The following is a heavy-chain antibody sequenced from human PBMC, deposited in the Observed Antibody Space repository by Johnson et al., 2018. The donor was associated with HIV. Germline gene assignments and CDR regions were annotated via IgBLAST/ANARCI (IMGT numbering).Heavy chain of an antibody. CDR3: AKHNGLDSSWPFDAFDI. D-gene: IGHD6-13*01. Sequence: QVQLVESGGGLVQPGGSLRLSCAASGFTFSHNAMHWVRQGPGKGLEYVSAISGSGGSTYYAYSVKGRFTISRDSSKNTLYLQVNSLRPEETAVYYCAKHNGLDSSWPFDAFDIWGQGTRVTVSS. J-gene: IGHJ3*02. CDR1: GFTFSHNA. V-gene: IGHV3-64*04. CDR2: ISGSGGST.